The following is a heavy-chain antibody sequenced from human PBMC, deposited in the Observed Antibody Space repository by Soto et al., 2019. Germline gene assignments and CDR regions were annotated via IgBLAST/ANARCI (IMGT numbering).Heavy chain of an antibody. V-gene: IGHV4-31*03. J-gene: IGHJ4*02. CDR1: GGSISSGGYY. CDR3: ASHTNAYVWGSYREYYFDY. D-gene: IGHD3-16*02. Sequence: QVQLQESGPGLVKPSQTLSLTCTVSGGSISSGGYYWSWIRQHPGKGLEWIGYIYYSGSTYYNPSLKSRVTRSVDTSKNQFSLKLSSVTAADTAVYYCASHTNAYVWGSYREYYFDYWGQGTLVTVSS. CDR2: IYYSGST.